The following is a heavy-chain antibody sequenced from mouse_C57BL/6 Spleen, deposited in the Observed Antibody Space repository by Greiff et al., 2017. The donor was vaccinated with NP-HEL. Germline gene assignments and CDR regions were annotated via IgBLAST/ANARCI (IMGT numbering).Heavy chain of an antibody. J-gene: IGHJ1*03. CDR3: ARSRGYDYHWYFDV. V-gene: IGHV1-69*01. D-gene: IGHD2-4*01. CDR2: IDPSDSYT. Sequence: QVQLQQSGAELVMPGASVKLSCKASGYTFTSYWMHWVKQRPGQGLEWIGEIDPSDSYTNYNQKFKGKSTLTVDKSSSTAYMQLSSLTSEDSAVYYCARSRGYDYHWYFDVWGTGTTVTVSS. CDR1: GYTFTSYW.